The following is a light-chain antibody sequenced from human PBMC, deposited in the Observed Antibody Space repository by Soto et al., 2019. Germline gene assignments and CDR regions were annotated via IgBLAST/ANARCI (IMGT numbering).Light chain of an antibody. CDR3: QQANSFPHT. CDR1: QDITTW. CDR2: AAS. J-gene: IGKJ2*01. Sequence: DIQMTQSPSSVSASVGDRVTITCRASQDITTWLAWYQQKPGKAPKLLIYAASSLQSGVPSRFSGSGSGTDFTLTITILQPEDFATYYCQQANSFPHTFGQGTKLEIK. V-gene: IGKV1-12*01.